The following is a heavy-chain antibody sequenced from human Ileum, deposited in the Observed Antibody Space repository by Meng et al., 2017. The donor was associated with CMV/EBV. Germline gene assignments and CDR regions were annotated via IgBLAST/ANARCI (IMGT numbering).Heavy chain of an antibody. V-gene: IGHV4-4*07. CDR3: ARGSSSWAFDY. CDR1: GGSIIGCY. Sequence: GRGVLRHSESLSSACTVSGGSIIGCYWSWIRQPDTKGLEWIGRVYSSGSTDYNPSLQSRVTMSVDTSKNQFSLKLSSVTAADTAVYYCARGSSSWAFDYWGQGTLVTVSS. J-gene: IGHJ4*02. D-gene: IGHD2-2*01. CDR2: VYSSGST.